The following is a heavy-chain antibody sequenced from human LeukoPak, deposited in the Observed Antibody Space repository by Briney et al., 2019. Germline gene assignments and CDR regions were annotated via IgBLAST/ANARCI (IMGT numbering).Heavy chain of an antibody. Sequence: SVKVSXKASGGTFSSYAISWVRQAPGQGLEWMGGTIPIFGTANYAQKFQGRVTITTDESTSTAYMELSSLRSEDTAVYYCARVGGSQDYGDYFDYWGQGTLVTVSS. CDR3: ARVGGSQDYGDYFDY. CDR2: TIPIFGTA. V-gene: IGHV1-69*05. D-gene: IGHD4-17*01. CDR1: GGTFSSYA. J-gene: IGHJ4*02.